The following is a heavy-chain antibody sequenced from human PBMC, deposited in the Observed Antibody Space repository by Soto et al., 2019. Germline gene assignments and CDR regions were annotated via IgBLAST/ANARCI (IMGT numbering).Heavy chain of an antibody. CDR2: IYPGDSDT. CDR1: GYSFTSYW. J-gene: IGHJ6*02. Sequence: GESLKISCKGSGYSFTSYWIGWVRQMPGKGLEWMGIIYPGDSDTRYSPSFQGQVTISADKSISTAYLQWSSLKASDTAMYYCARQRFSVAGTYYYGMDVWGQGTKVTVSS. D-gene: IGHD6-19*01. V-gene: IGHV5-51*01. CDR3: ARQRFSVAGTYYYGMDV.